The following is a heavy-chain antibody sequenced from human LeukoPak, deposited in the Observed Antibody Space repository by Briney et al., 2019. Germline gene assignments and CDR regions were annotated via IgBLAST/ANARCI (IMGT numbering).Heavy chain of an antibody. Sequence: PAETLSLTCTVSGGSISSNSHYWVWIAQPPGKGLEWIGSIHYSGSTFYRPSLKSRVTISVDTSKNQFSLILTSVTASDTAVYYCAREEASVGDYWGQGILVTVSS. D-gene: IGHD2-21*01. J-gene: IGHJ4*02. CDR3: AREEASVGDY. CDR2: IHYSGST. V-gene: IGHV4-39*01. CDR1: GGSISSNSHY.